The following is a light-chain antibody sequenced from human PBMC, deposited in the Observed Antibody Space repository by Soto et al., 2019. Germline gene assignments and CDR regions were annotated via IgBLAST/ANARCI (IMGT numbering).Light chain of an antibody. Sequence: IQMTKSPSTLSASVGDRVTITCRASQSISSWLAWYQQKPGKAPKLLIYDASSLESGVPSRFSGSGSGTEFTLTISSLQPDDFATYYCQQYNSYSYTCGQGTKLEIK. J-gene: IGKJ2*01. CDR3: QQYNSYSYT. CDR1: QSISSW. V-gene: IGKV1-5*01. CDR2: DAS.